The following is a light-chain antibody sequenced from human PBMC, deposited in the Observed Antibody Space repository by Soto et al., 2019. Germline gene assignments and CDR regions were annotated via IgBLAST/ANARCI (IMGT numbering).Light chain of an antibody. V-gene: IGKV3-15*01. CDR2: GAS. J-gene: IGKJ2*01. Sequence: EIVMTQSPATLSVSPGERATLSCRASQSVSSNLAWYQQKPGQAPRLLIYGASTSATGILARFSGSGSGTEFTLTISSLQSEDFAVYYCQQYNSWPPYTFGQGTKLEIK. CDR1: QSVSSN. CDR3: QQYNSWPPYT.